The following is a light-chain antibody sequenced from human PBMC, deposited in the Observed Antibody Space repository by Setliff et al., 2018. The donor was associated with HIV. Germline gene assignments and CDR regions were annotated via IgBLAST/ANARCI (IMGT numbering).Light chain of an antibody. CDR3: SSYTSSYTYV. J-gene: IGLJ1*01. V-gene: IGLV2-14*02. CDR1: SGDVGRYNL. CDR2: QAS. Sequence: QSALAQPASVSGSPGQSITISCTGTSGDVGRYNLVSWYQQQPGKPPKLMIYQASKRPSGVSNRFSGSKSGNTASLTISGLQAEDEADYYCSSYTSSYTYVFGTGTKV.